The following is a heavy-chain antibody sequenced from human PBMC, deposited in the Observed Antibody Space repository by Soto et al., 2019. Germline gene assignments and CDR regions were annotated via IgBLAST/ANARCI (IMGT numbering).Heavy chain of an antibody. Sequence: GGSLRLSCVASGFTFSNFATHWVRQAPGKGLEWVAIISYDGANKYYADSGKGRFTISRDNSENTLYLQMESLRPEDTAVYFCARDFGHGYYLDYWGRGTLVTVSS. V-gene: IGHV3-30-3*01. J-gene: IGHJ4*02. D-gene: IGHD3-3*01. CDR3: ARDFGHGYYLDY. CDR1: GFTFSNFA. CDR2: ISYDGANK.